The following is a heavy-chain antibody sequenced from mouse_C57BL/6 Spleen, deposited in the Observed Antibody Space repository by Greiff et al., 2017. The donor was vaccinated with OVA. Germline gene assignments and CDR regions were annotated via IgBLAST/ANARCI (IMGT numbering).Heavy chain of an antibody. CDR1: GYAFSSYW. V-gene: IGHV1-80*01. D-gene: IGHD2-5*01. Sequence: QVQLQQSGAELVKPGASVKISCKASGYAFSSYWMNWVKQRPGKGLEWIGQIYPGDGDTNYNGKFKGKATLTAEKSSSTAYMQLSSLTSEDSAVYFCARQGVTTYFDYWGQGTTLTVSS. J-gene: IGHJ2*01. CDR3: ARQGVTTYFDY. CDR2: IYPGDGDT.